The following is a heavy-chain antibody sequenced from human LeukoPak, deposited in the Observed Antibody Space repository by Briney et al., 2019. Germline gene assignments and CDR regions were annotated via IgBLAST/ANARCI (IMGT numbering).Heavy chain of an antibody. J-gene: IGHJ6*02. CDR2: IKQDGSEK. CDR1: GFTFSSYW. Sequence: GGSLRLSCAASGFTFSSYWMSWVRQAPGKGLEWVANIKQDGSEKYYVDSVKGRFTIFRDNAKNSLYLQMNSLRAEDTAVYYCARGEQIVLMVYAIMLTYGMDVWGQGTTVTVSS. D-gene: IGHD2-8*01. V-gene: IGHV3-7*03. CDR3: ARGEQIVLMVYAIMLTYGMDV.